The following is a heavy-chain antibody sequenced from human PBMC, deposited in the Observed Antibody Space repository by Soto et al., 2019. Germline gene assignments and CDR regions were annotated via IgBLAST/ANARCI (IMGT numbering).Heavy chain of an antibody. D-gene: IGHD4-17*01. CDR1: GYTFTSYY. CDR2: INPSGGST. Sequence: GASVKVSCKASGYTFTSYYMHWVRQAPGQGLEWMGIINPSGGSTSYAQKFQGRVTMTRDTSTSTAYMELSSLRSEDTAVYYCARPHYGGNSVDYWGQGTLVTVSS. J-gene: IGHJ4*02. CDR3: ARPHYGGNSVDY. V-gene: IGHV1-46*01.